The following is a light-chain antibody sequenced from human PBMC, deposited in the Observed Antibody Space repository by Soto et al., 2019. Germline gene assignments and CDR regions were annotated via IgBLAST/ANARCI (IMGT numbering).Light chain of an antibody. V-gene: IGKV3-15*01. Sequence: EIVMTQSPATLSVSPGERATLSCRASQRVSNNLAWYQQRPGRSPRLLIYATSTRATGIPARFSGSGSGTEFTLTISSLQSEDFAVYYCQQYDNWPPPFGQGTRL. CDR2: ATS. CDR3: QQYDNWPPP. CDR1: QRVSNN. J-gene: IGKJ5*01.